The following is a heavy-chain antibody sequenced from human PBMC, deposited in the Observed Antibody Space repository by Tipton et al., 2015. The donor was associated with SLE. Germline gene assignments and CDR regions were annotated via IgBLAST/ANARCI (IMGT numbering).Heavy chain of an antibody. J-gene: IGHJ6*03. Sequence: TLSLTCIVSGGSISSSYWSWIRQPPGKGLEWIGCFSNTGSTNFNPSLKGRVTISVDTSKNQFSLKLTSVTAADTAVYYCAGGGLSGSPRGYYYYYMDVWGKGTTVTVSS. CDR3: AGGGLSGSPRGYYYYYMDV. CDR1: GGSISSSY. CDR2: FSNTGST. D-gene: IGHD1-26*01. V-gene: IGHV4-59*01.